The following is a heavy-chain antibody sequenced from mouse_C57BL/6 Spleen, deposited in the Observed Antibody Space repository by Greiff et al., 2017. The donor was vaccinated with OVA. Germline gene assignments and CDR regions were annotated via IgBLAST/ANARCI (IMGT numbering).Heavy chain of an antibody. V-gene: IGHV1-9*01. J-gene: IGHJ3*01. D-gene: IGHD2-4*01. CDR1: GYTFTGYW. CDR3: ARWGAYDYDGAWFAY. CDR2: ILPGSGST. Sequence: QVQLKQSGAELMKPGASVKLSCKATGYTFTGYWIEWVKQRPGHGLEWIGEILPGSGSTNYNEKFKGKATFTADTSSNTAYMQLSSLTTEDSAIYYCARWGAYDYDGAWFAYWGQGTLVTVSA.